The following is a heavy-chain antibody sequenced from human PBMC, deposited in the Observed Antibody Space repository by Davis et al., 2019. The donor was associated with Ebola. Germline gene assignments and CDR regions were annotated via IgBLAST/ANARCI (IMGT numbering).Heavy chain of an antibody. J-gene: IGHJ5*02. D-gene: IGHD1-26*01. CDR1: GFTFSSYA. CDR3: ARDPGEWELLFGFDP. Sequence: GGSLRLSCAASGFTFSSYAMSWVRQAPGKGLEWVSAISGSGGSTYYADSVKGRFTISRDNSKNTLYLQMNSLRAEDTAVYYCARDPGEWELLFGFDPWGQGTLVTVSS. CDR2: ISGSGGST. V-gene: IGHV3-23*01.